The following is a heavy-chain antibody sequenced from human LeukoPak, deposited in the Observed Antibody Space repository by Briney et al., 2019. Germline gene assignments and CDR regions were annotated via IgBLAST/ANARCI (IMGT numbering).Heavy chain of an antibody. V-gene: IGHV4-39*07. CDR2: IYFSGST. J-gene: IGHJ4*02. CDR1: GGSISSSSYY. Sequence: SETLSLTCTVSGGSISSSSYYWGWIRQPPGKGLEWIGSIYFSGSTYYNPSLKSRVTISVDTSKNQFSLKLSSVTAADTAVYYCARQTTYSGSYLLDYWGQGTLVTVSS. D-gene: IGHD1-26*01. CDR3: ARQTTYSGSYLLDY.